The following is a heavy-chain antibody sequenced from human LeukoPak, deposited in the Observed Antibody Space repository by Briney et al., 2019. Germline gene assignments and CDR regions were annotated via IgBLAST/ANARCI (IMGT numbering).Heavy chain of an antibody. CDR3: ARDRHRSSSLDY. CDR2: ISSSSYI. CDR1: GFTFSSYS. D-gene: IGHD6-6*01. V-gene: IGHV3-21*01. Sequence: PGGSLRLSCAASGFTFSSYSMNWVRQAPGKGLEWVSSISSSSYIYYADSVKGRLTISRDNAKNSLYLQMNSLRAEDTAVYYCARDRHRSSSLDYWGQGTLVTVSS. J-gene: IGHJ4*02.